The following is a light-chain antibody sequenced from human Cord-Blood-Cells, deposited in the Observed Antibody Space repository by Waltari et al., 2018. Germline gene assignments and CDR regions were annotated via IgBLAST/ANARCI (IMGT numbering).Light chain of an antibody. J-gene: IGLJ1*01. CDR3: CSYAGSSTFDV. CDR2: EGS. Sequence: QSALTQPASLSGSPGQSLTTPCPGTSSDGGSYNLVSWYQQHPGKAPKLMIYEGSKRPSGVSNRFSGSKSGNTASLTISGLQAEDEADYYCCSYAGSSTFDVFGTGTKVTVL. V-gene: IGLV2-23*03. CDR1: SSDGGSYNL.